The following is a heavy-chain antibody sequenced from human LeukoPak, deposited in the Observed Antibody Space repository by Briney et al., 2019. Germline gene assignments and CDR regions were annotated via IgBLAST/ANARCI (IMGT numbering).Heavy chain of an antibody. CDR3: ARDWEHIAAAGTDAFDI. D-gene: IGHD6-13*01. V-gene: IGHV4-59*01. CDR2: IFSSGST. CDR1: GGSIGRYY. Sequence: SQTLSLTCTVYGGSIGRYYWNWIRQSPGQGLEWVGYIFSSGSTNYNPSLLSRVTISLDTSRNQFSLKLSSVTAADTAVYYCARDWEHIAAAGTDAFDIWGQGTMDTVSS. J-gene: IGHJ3*02.